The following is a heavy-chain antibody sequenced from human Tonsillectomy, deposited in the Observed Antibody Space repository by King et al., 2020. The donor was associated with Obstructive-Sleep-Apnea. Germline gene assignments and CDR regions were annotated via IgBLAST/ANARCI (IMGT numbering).Heavy chain of an antibody. D-gene: IGHD3-16*01. CDR1: GFTFSSYS. Sequence: VQLVESGGGLVKPGGSLRLSCAASGFTFSSYSMNWVRQAPGKGLEWVSSIGSSSSYIYYADSVKGRFTISRDNAKNSLYLQMNSLRAEDTAVYYCERERKEEKGEDAKEEEEQMEGGGKGKTV. CDR2: IGSSSSYI. CDR3: ERERKEEKGEDAKEEEEQMEG. J-gene: IGHJ6*03. V-gene: IGHV3-21*01.